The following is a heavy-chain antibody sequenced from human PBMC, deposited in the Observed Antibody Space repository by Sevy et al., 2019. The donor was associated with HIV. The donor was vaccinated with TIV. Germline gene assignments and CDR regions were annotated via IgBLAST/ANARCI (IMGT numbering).Heavy chain of an antibody. V-gene: IGHV1-46*01. CDR1: GYTFTSNY. D-gene: IGHD6-13*01. CDR3: ARDRAAAGKKYYYYGMDV. CDR2: INPSGVSA. Sequence: ASVMVSCKASGYTFTSNYMHWVRQAPGQGLEWMGIINPSGVSASYAQKFQGRVTVTRDTSTSTVYMELSSLRSEDTAVYYCARDRAAAGKKYYYYGMDVWGQGTTVTVSS. J-gene: IGHJ6*02.